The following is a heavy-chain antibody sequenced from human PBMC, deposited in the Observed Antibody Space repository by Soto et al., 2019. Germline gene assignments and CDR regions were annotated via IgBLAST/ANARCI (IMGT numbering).Heavy chain of an antibody. CDR1: GGTFSSYT. V-gene: IGHV1-69*02. CDR3: ARANSGYDSYYFDY. J-gene: IGHJ4*02. Sequence: SVKVSCKASGGTFSSYTISWIRQAPGQGLEWMGRIIPILGIANYAQKFQGRVTITADKSTSTAYMELSSLRSEDTAVYYCARANSGYDSYYFDYWGQGTLVTVS. CDR2: IIPILGIA. D-gene: IGHD5-12*01.